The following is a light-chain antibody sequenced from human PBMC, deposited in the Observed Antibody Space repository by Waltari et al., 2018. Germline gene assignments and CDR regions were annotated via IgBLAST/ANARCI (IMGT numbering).Light chain of an antibody. Sequence: DIVMTQSPASLAVSLGERATINCKSAQSVLHSSKNENHLAWYQQKPGQPPKLLIHWASTRESGVPDRFSGSGSGTDFTLTISALQADDVAVYFCQQYYSAPFSFGPGTRVDIK. J-gene: IGKJ3*01. CDR3: QQYYSAPFS. V-gene: IGKV4-1*01. CDR2: WAS. CDR1: QSVLHSSKNENH.